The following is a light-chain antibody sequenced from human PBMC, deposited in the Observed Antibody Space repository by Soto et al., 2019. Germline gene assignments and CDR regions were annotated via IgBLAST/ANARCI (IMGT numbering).Light chain of an antibody. Sequence: QSVLTQPASVSGSPGQSITISCIGTSSDVGGYDYVSWYQQRPGKAPKLLIYDVSSRPSGVSTRFSGSKSGNRASLTISGLQAEDEADYYCSSYASSRPYVFGTGTKVTVL. CDR3: SSYASSRPYV. J-gene: IGLJ1*01. CDR1: SSDVGGYDY. CDR2: DVS. V-gene: IGLV2-14*01.